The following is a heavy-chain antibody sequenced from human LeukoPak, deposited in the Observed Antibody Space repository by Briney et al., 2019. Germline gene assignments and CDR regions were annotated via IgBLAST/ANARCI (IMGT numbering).Heavy chain of an antibody. V-gene: IGHV4-4*02. CDR1: GGSITTTNW. Sequence: SGTLSLTCGVSGGSITTTNWWTWVRQPPGKGLEWIGEVHLDGRTNYNPSLESRLTISVDLSENHISLRLTSVTAADTAVYYCARDLRAVAGVWGQGTTVTVSS. CDR2: VHLDGRT. J-gene: IGHJ6*02. CDR3: ARDLRAVAGV. D-gene: IGHD6-19*01.